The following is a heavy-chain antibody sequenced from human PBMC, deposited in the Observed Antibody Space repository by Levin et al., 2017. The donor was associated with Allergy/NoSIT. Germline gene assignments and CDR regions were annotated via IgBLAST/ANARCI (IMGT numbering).Heavy chain of an antibody. CDR2: IIPIFGTA. CDR1: GGTFSSYA. J-gene: IGHJ4*02. V-gene: IGHV1-69*13. CDR3: ARGGYDYVWGTQRDY. D-gene: IGHD3-16*01. Sequence: SVKVSCKASGGTFSSYAISWVRQAPGQGLEWMGEIIPIFGTANYAQKFQGRVTITADESTSTAYMELSSLRSEDTAVYYCARGGYDYVWGTQRDYWGQGTLVTVSS.